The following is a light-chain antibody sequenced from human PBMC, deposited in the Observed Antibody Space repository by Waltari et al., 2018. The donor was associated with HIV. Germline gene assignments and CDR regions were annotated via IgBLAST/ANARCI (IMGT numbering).Light chain of an antibody. CDR3: QQRSRWPPAYT. CDR1: QSVSIY. Sequence: EIVLTQSPATLSLSPGERANLSCRASQSVSIYLAWYQQQPGQPPRLLIYDASNRATAIPARFSGSGSGTDFTLTISSLEPEDFAVYYCQQRSRWPPAYTFGQGTKLEIK. V-gene: IGKV3-11*01. CDR2: DAS. J-gene: IGKJ2*01.